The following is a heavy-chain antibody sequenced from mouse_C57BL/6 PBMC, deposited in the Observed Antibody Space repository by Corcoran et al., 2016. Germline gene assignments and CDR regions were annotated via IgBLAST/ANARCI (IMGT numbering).Heavy chain of an antibody. CDR1: GYTFTTYG. CDR3: AREGIYYGRYAMDY. D-gene: IGHD2-1*01. J-gene: IGHJ4*01. V-gene: IGHV9-3*01. CDR2: INTYSGVP. Sequence: QIQLVQSGPELKKPGETVKISCKASGYTFTTYGMSWVKQAPGKGLKWMGWINTYSGVPTYADDFKGRFAFSLETSASTAYLQINNLKNEDTATYFWAREGIYYGRYAMDYWGQGTSVTVSS.